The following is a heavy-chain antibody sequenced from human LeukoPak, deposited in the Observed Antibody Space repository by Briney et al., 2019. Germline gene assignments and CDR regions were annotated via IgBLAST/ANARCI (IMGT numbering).Heavy chain of an antibody. J-gene: IGHJ4*02. Sequence: GGSLRLSCAASGFTFSSYAMHWVRQAPGKGLEWVAVISYDGSNKYYADSVKGRFTISRDNSKNTLYLQMNSLRAEDTAIYYCARSISSSSSLDHWGQGTLVTVSS. V-gene: IGHV3-30-3*01. CDR2: ISYDGSNK. CDR3: ARSISSSSSLDH. D-gene: IGHD6-6*01. CDR1: GFTFSSYA.